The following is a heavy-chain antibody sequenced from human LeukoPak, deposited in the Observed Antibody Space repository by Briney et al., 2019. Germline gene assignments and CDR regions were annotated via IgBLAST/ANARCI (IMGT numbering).Heavy chain of an antibody. D-gene: IGHD3-10*01. CDR2: IKEDGSDK. J-gene: IGHJ4*02. CDR3: ARVLWFGGIYYFDY. Sequence: GGSLRLSCAASGFSFRSFWMSWVRQAPGKGLEWVASIKEDGSDKYYVESVKGRFTISRENARNSLYLQMNSLRADDTAVYYCARVLWFGGIYYFDYWGQGTLVTVSS. V-gene: IGHV3-7*04. CDR1: GFSFRSFW.